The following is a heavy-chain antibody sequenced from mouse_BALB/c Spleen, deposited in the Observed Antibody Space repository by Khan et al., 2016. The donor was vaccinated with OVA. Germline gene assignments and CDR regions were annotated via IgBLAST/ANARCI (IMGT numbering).Heavy chain of an antibody. CDR1: GFSLTSYG. CDR3: AKDRGYDAVDY. V-gene: IGHV2-3*01. J-gene: IGHJ4*01. Sequence: VQLQESGPGLVAPSQSLSITCTVSGFSLTSYGVSWVRQPPGKGLEWLGVIWGDGNTNFHSALRSRLSISKDNSKSQVFLKLNSLQTDDTATHYCAKDRGYDAVDYWGQGTSVTVSS. CDR2: IWGDGNT.